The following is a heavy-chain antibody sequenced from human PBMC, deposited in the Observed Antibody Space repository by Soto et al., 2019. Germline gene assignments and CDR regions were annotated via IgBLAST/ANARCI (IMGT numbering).Heavy chain of an antibody. Sequence: EVQLVESGGGLVQPGGSLRLSCAASGFTFSSYAMHWVRQAPGKGLEYVSAISSNGGSTYYANSVKGRFTISRDNSKNTLYLQMGSLRAEDMAVYYCARGVVVVVATYGMDVWGQGNTVTVSS. CDR1: GFTFSSYA. CDR2: ISSNGGST. D-gene: IGHD2-15*01. J-gene: IGHJ6*02. V-gene: IGHV3-64*01. CDR3: ARGVVVVVATYGMDV.